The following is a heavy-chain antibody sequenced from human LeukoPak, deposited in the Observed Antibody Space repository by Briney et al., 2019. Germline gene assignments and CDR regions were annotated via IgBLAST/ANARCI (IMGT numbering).Heavy chain of an antibody. Sequence: ASVTVSCKASGYTFTGYYMHWVRQAPGQGLEWMGWINPNSGGTNYAQKFQGMVTMTRDTSISTAYMELSRLRSDDTAVYYCARVLPPITVTISDYYYGMDVWGRGTTVTVS. D-gene: IGHD4-11*01. V-gene: IGHV1-2*02. CDR1: GYTFTGYY. CDR3: ARVLPPITVTISDYYYGMDV. CDR2: INPNSGGT. J-gene: IGHJ6*01.